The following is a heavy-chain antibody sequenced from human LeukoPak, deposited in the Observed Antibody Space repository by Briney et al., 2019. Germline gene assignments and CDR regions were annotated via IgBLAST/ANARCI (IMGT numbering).Heavy chain of an antibody. CDR1: GYSFTSYW. Sequence: GESLKISCKGSGYSFTSYWIGWVRQMPGKGLEWMGIIYPGDSDTRYSPSFQGQVTISADKSISTAYLQWSSLKASDTAMYYCARLGPTNGRGYYYYYMDVWGKGTTVTVSS. V-gene: IGHV5-51*01. D-gene: IGHD2-8*01. J-gene: IGHJ6*03. CDR2: IYPGDSDT. CDR3: ARLGPTNGRGYYYYYMDV.